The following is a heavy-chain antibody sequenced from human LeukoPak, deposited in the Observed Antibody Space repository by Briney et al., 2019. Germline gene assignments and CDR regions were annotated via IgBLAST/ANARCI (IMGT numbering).Heavy chain of an antibody. CDR1: GFIFSNYG. CDR3: AKVEIAVADFDY. Sequence: GGSLRLSCAASGFIFSNYGVHWVRQAPGKGLEWVAVISYDGSNKYYADSVKGRFTISRDNSKNTLYLQMNSLRAEDTAVYYCAKVEIAVADFDYWGQGTLVTVSS. J-gene: IGHJ4*02. V-gene: IGHV3-30*18. CDR2: ISYDGSNK. D-gene: IGHD6-19*01.